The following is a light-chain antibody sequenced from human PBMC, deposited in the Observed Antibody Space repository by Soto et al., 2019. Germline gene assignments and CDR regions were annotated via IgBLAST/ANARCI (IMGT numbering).Light chain of an antibody. J-gene: IGLJ1*01. CDR2: EVS. CDR1: SSDVGGYNY. Sequence: QAVVTQPARVRGSPGESLAFSCTGTSSDVGGYNYVSWYQQHPGKAPKLMIYEVSNRPSGVSNRFSGSKSGNTASLTISGLQAEDEADYYCSSYTSSSTLYVFGTGTKVTVL. V-gene: IGLV2-14*01. CDR3: SSYTSSSTLYV.